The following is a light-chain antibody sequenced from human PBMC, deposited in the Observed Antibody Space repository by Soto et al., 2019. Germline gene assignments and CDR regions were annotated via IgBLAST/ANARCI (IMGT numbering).Light chain of an antibody. CDR3: QQYNHWPPLT. V-gene: IGKV3-15*01. CDR1: QSINTN. Sequence: EIVMTQSPATLSVSPGETATLSCRASQSINTNLAWYQQKPGQAPRLLIYVASTRATGIPARFSGSGSGTEFSLTISSLQSEDFASYYCQQYNHWPPLTFGGGTKVEIK. CDR2: VAS. J-gene: IGKJ4*01.